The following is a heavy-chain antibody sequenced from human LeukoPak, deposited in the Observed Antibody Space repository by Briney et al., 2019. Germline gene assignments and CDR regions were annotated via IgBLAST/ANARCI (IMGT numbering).Heavy chain of an antibody. J-gene: IGHJ4*02. Sequence: GGSLRLSCAASGFTFSNYWMHWVRQAPGKGLVWVSRINTGGGSTTYADSVKGRFTISRDNAKNTLYLQMNSLRADDTAVYYCAREGDSGSYHFDYWGQGTLVTVSS. CDR2: INTGGGST. V-gene: IGHV3-74*01. CDR1: GFTFSNYW. D-gene: IGHD1-26*01. CDR3: AREGDSGSYHFDY.